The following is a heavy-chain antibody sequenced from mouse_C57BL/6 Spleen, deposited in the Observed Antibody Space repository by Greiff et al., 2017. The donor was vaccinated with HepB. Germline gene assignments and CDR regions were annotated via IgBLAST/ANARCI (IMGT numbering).Heavy chain of an antibody. Sequence: QVQLQQSGAELAKPGASVKLSCKASGYTFTSYWMHWVKQRPGQGLEWIGYINPSSGYTKYNQKFKDKATLTADKSSSTAYMQLSSLTYEDSAVYYCARAPITTVVYFDYWGQGTTLTVSS. V-gene: IGHV1-7*01. D-gene: IGHD1-1*01. J-gene: IGHJ2*01. CDR2: INPSSGYT. CDR1: GYTFTSYW. CDR3: ARAPITTVVYFDY.